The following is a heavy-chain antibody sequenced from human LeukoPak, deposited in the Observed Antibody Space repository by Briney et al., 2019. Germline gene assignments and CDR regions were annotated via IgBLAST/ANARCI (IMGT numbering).Heavy chain of an antibody. V-gene: IGHV3-21*01. CDR2: ISSSSSYI. Sequence: GGSLRLSCAASGFTFSSYSMNWVRQAPGKGLEWVSSISSSSSYIYYADSVKGRFTISRDNAKNSLYLQMSSLRAEDTAVYYCARATPTMVRGVIVYYYYMDVWGKGTTVTISS. J-gene: IGHJ6*03. CDR3: ARATPTMVRGVIVYYYYMDV. CDR1: GFTFSSYS. D-gene: IGHD3-10*01.